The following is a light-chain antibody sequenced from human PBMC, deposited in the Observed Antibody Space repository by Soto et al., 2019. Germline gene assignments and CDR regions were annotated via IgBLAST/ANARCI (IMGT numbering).Light chain of an antibody. Sequence: DIQMTQSPSTLSASVGDRVTITCRASQSISSWLAWYQQKPGKAPKLLIYDASSLESGVPSRFSGSGSGTEFPLTISRLQPDDFATYYCQQYNSYSETFGQGTKVEIK. J-gene: IGKJ1*01. CDR3: QQYNSYSET. V-gene: IGKV1-5*01. CDR2: DAS. CDR1: QSISSW.